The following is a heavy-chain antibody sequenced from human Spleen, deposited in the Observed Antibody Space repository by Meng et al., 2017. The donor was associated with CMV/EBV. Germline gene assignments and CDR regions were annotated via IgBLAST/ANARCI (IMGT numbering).Heavy chain of an antibody. CDR1: GGSLTGSNW. CDR2: IYHTGRT. V-gene: IGHV4-4*01. D-gene: IGHD3-16*02. J-gene: IGHJ4*02. CDR3: ARVGDWGSYLEF. Sequence: CSVSGGSLTGSNWWSWVRQAPGEGLEWIGEIYHTGRTNYNPSLESRLTMSVDKSKNEFSLTVTSLTAADTAVYFCARVGDWGSYLEFWGQGALVTVSS.